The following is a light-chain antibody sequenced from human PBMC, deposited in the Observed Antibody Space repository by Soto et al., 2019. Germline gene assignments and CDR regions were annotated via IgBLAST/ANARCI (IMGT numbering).Light chain of an antibody. CDR3: SSHGGANNFYI. CDR2: EVT. V-gene: IGLV2-8*01. J-gene: IGLJ1*01. Sequence: QSALTQPPSASGSPGQSVTISCTGTSSDIGAYDFVSWYQQHPGKVPKLIIHEVTRRPSGVPDRFSASKSGNTASLTVSGLQAEDEADYYCSSHGGANNFYIFGSGTKLTVL. CDR1: SSDIGAYDF.